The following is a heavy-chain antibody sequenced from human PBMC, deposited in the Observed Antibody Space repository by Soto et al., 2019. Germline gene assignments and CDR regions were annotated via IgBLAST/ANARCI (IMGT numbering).Heavy chain of an antibody. D-gene: IGHD2-15*01. CDR3: SRGVDFLDY. V-gene: IGHV1-3*01. Sequence: QVQLVQSGADVEKPGASVKVSCKASGYTFSSYAIHWVRQAPGQGLEWMGWIHAGNGNTKYSQSFQGRVTISRDTAATTAYMELNSLRSEDTAVYYCSRGVDFLDYWGQGTLVTVSS. CDR1: GYTFSSYA. J-gene: IGHJ4*02. CDR2: IHAGNGNT.